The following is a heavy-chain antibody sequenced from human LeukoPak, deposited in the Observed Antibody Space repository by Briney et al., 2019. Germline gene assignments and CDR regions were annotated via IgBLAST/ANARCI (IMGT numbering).Heavy chain of an antibody. D-gene: IGHD6-13*01. CDR2: IYYSGST. Sequence: SETLSLTCTVSGGSISSSSYYWGWIRQPPGKGLEWIGSIYYSGSTYYNPSLKSRVTISVDTSKNQFSLKLSSVTAADTAVYYCARDRKQQLFLGYWGQGTLVTVSS. CDR1: GGSISSSSYY. V-gene: IGHV4-39*07. CDR3: ARDRKQQLFLGY. J-gene: IGHJ4*02.